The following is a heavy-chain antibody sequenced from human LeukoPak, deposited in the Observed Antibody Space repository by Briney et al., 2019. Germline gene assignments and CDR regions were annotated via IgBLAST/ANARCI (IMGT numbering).Heavy chain of an antibody. CDR2: INPNSGGT. CDR3: ASATTYCGADCYPLDAFDI. J-gene: IGHJ3*02. CDR1: GGTVGSHA. D-gene: IGHD2-21*02. V-gene: IGHV1-2*02. Sequence: GSSVKVSCKASGGTVGSHAIAWVRQAPGQGLEWMGWINPNSGGTNYAQKFLGRITMTRDTSISTAYMEVSRLRSDDTAVYYCASATTYCGADCYPLDAFDIWGQGTMVTVSS.